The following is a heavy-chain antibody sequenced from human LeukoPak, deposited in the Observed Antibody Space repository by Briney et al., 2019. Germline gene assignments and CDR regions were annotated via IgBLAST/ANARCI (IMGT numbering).Heavy chain of an antibody. V-gene: IGHV4-39*07. CDR3: ASIAARYYYYGMDV. CDR1: GGSISSSSYS. CDR2: INHSGST. Sequence: PSETLSLTCTVSGGSISSSSYSWGWIRQPPGKGLEWIGEINHSGSTNYNPSLKSRVTISVDTSKNQFSLKLSSVTAADTAVYYCASIAARYYYYGMDVWGQGTTVTVSS. J-gene: IGHJ6*02. D-gene: IGHD6-6*01.